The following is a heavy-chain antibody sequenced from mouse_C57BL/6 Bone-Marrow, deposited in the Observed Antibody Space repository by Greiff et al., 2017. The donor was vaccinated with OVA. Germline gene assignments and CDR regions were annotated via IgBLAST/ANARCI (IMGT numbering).Heavy chain of an antibody. V-gene: IGHV3-6*01. CDR2: ISYDGSN. J-gene: IGHJ3*01. Sequence: VQLKESGPGLVKPSQSLSLTCSVTGYSITSGYYWNWIRQFPGNKLEWMGYISYDGSNNYNPSLKNRISITRDTSKNQFFLKLNSVTTEDTATYYCARRGKFAYWGQGTLVTVSA. CDR3: ARRGKFAY. CDR1: GYSITSGYY.